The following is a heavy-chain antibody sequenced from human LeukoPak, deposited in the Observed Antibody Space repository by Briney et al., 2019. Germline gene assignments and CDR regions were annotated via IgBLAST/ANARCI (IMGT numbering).Heavy chain of an antibody. D-gene: IGHD2-2*01. CDR3: ARERTHCSSTSCYNWFDP. Sequence: PGGSLRLSCAASGFTVSSNYMSWVRQAPGKGLEWVSVIYSGGSTYYADSVKGRFTISRDNSKNTLYLQMNSLRAEDTAVYYCARERTHCSSTSCYNWFDPWGQGTLVTVSS. V-gene: IGHV3-66*02. CDR1: GFTVSSNY. J-gene: IGHJ5*02. CDR2: IYSGGST.